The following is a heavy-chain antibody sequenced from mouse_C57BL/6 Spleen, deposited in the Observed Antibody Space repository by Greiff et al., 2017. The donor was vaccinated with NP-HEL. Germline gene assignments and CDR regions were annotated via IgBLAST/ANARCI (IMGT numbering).Heavy chain of an antibody. Sequence: VQLQQSGAELVKPGASVKISCKASGYAFGSYWMNWVKQRPGKGLEWIGQIYPGDGDTNYNGKFKGKATLTADKSSSTAYMQLSSLTSEDSAVYFCARGSGLFYAMDYWGQGTSVTVSS. CDR3: ARGSGLFYAMDY. CDR1: GYAFGSYW. CDR2: IYPGDGDT. V-gene: IGHV1-80*01. J-gene: IGHJ4*01. D-gene: IGHD3-2*02.